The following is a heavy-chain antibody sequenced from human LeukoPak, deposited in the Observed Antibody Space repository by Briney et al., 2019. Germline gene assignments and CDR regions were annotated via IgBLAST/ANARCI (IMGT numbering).Heavy chain of an antibody. CDR3: AREDGIVGGVVGY. CDR2: IYYSGST. Sequence: PSETLSLTCTVSGGSISSGGYYWSWIRQHPGKGLEWIGYIYYSGSTYYNPSLKSRVTISVDTSKDQFSLKLSSVTAADTAVYYCAREDGIVGGVVGYWGQGTLVTVSS. CDR1: GGSISSGGYY. V-gene: IGHV4-31*03. D-gene: IGHD1-26*01. J-gene: IGHJ4*02.